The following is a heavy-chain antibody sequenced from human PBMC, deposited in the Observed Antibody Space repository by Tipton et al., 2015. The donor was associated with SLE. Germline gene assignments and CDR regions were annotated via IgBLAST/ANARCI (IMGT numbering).Heavy chain of an antibody. CDR3: AKVSSSIFGVVISFFDY. J-gene: IGHJ4*02. CDR2: IYSGGRT. V-gene: IGHV3-23*03. CDR1: GFTLSNYA. D-gene: IGHD3-3*01. Sequence: GSLRLSCAASGFTLSNYAMSWVRQAPGKGLEWVSVIYSGGRTYNADSVKGRFTISRDNSKNTLYLQMNSLRAEDTAVYYCAKVSSSIFGVVISFFDYWGQGTLVTVSS.